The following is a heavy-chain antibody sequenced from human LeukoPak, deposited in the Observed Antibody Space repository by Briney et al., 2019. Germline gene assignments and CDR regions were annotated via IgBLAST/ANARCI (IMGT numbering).Heavy chain of an antibody. Sequence: LSGGSLRLSCAASGFTFSSYSMNWVRETPGKGLEWVAYIRSSGSPIYYADSVKGRFTISRDNARNSLFLQMNSLRDEDTAVYYCARDPHSLDYWGPGTLVTVSS. J-gene: IGHJ4*02. CDR2: IRSSGSPI. CDR3: ARDPHSLDY. CDR1: GFTFSSYS. V-gene: IGHV3-48*02.